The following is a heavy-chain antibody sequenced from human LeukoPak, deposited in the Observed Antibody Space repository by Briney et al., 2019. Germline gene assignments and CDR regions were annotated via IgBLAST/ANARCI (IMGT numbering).Heavy chain of an antibody. V-gene: IGHV4-34*01. Sequence: SETLSLTCAVYGGSFSGYYWSWIRQPPGKGLEWIGEINHSGSTNYNPSLKSRVTISVDTSKNQFSLKLSSVTAADTAVYYCARMVSSVPRFDYWGQGTLVTVSS. D-gene: IGHD6-19*01. CDR3: ARMVSSVPRFDY. CDR2: INHSGST. J-gene: IGHJ4*02. CDR1: GGSFSGYY.